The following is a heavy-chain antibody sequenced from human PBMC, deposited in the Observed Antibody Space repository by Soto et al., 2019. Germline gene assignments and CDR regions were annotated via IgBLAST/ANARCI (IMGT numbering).Heavy chain of an antibody. J-gene: IGHJ4*02. CDR2: IKEDGSVE. CDR3: ARIGYSSSSFDY. CDR1: GFTFSHYW. V-gene: IGHV3-7*01. Sequence: EVQLVESGGGLVQPRGSLRLSCAASGFTFSHYWMSWVRQAPGKGLQWVANIKEDGSVEYYVDSLKGRFTISRDNAKNSLYLQMNSLRAEDTAVYYCARIGYSSSSFDYWGQGTLVT. D-gene: IGHD6-6*01.